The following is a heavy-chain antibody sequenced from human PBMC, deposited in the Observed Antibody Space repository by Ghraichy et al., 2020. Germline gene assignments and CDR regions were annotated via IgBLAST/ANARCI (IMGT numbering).Heavy chain of an antibody. J-gene: IGHJ4*02. CDR2: LYRGGDA. Sequence: GGSLRLSCAASGFTVSGSYMSWVRQAPGKGLEWVSVLYRGGDAYYADSVKGRFTISRDNSKNSLYLQMNSLRAEDTAVYYCATCRDGHNWFDYWGQGTLVTVSS. CDR3: ATCRDGHNWFDY. CDR1: GFTVSGSY. D-gene: IGHD5-24*01. V-gene: IGHV3-53*01.